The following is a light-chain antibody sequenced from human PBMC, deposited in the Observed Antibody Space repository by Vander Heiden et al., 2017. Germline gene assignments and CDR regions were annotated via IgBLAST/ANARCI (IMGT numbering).Light chain of an antibody. CDR2: GAS. J-gene: IGKJ2*01. V-gene: IGKV3-15*01. CDR1: QSVSSN. Sequence: EIVMKQSPATLSVSPGERATLSCRASQSVSSNLAWYQQKPGQAPRLLIYGASTRSTGIPARFSGSGSVTEFTLTISSLQSEDFAVYYCQQGNNWPLTFGQGTKLEIK. CDR3: QQGNNWPLT.